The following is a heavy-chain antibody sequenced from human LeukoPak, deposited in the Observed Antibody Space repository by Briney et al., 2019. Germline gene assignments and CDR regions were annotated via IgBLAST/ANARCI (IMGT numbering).Heavy chain of an antibody. Sequence: PGRSLRLSCAASGCSFSSYAMTWVRKAPAKGLDLVSGVLQNCNTYYADAVKGRFTASRANSTNMLYLQMNSLRAEDTAIYYCSKDAISGEGYWECDYWGQRNLVIVSS. CDR3: SKDAISGEGYWECDY. V-gene: IGHV3-23*01. D-gene: IGHD2-15*01. CDR2: VLQNCNT. J-gene: IGHJ4*02. CDR1: GCSFSSYA.